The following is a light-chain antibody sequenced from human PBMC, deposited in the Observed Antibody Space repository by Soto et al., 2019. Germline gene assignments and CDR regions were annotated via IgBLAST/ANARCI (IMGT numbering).Light chain of an antibody. CDR2: GAS. J-gene: IGKJ1*01. Sequence: EIVLTQYPGTLSLSPGERATLSCRASQSVTSSFLAWYQQKPGQAPRLLIYGASSRAADIPDRFSGSGSGTDFTLTISRLEPEDFAVSYCQQYGSSPKPFGEGTKAEIK. CDR3: QQYGSSPKP. CDR1: QSVTSSF. V-gene: IGKV3-20*01.